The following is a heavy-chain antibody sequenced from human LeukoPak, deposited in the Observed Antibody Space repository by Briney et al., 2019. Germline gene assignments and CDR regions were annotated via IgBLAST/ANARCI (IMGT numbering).Heavy chain of an antibody. V-gene: IGHV4-39*07. D-gene: IGHD4-17*01. CDR2: IFYSGST. CDR1: GGSISTSNYY. J-gene: IGHJ4*02. CDR3: AREREGPYGYLDY. Sequence: SETLSLTCTVSGGSISTSNYYWGWIRQPPGKGLEWIGNIFYSGSTYYGPSLKSRLTISLDTSRNQFSLKLNSVTAADTAVYYCAREREGPYGYLDYWGQGILVIVSS.